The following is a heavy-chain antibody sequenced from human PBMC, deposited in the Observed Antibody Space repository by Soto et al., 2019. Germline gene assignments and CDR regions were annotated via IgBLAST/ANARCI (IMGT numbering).Heavy chain of an antibody. J-gene: IGHJ3*02. Sequence: GGSLRLSCAASGFTFDDYTMHWVRQAPGKGLEWVSLISWDGGSTYYADSVKGRFTISRDNSKNSLYLQMNSLRTEDTALYYCAKDLYSSSPPGSFDIWGQGTMVTVSS. D-gene: IGHD6-6*01. V-gene: IGHV3-43*01. CDR3: AKDLYSSSPPGSFDI. CDR2: ISWDGGST. CDR1: GFTFDDYT.